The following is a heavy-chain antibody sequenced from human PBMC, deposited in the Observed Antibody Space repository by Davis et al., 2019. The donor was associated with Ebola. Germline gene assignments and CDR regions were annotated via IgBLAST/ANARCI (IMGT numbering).Heavy chain of an antibody. Sequence: GESLKISCAASGFAFTGYWMGWVRQAPGTGVGWVANINKFGNERYYVDSVKGRFPIYRDTAKNSLFLQMNNLRVEDTAVYYCARDGGDSGIRFDSWGRGTLVTVS. D-gene: IGHD3-10*01. J-gene: IGHJ4*02. CDR2: INKFGNER. CDR3: ARDGGDSGIRFDS. V-gene: IGHV3-7*01. CDR1: GFAFTGYW.